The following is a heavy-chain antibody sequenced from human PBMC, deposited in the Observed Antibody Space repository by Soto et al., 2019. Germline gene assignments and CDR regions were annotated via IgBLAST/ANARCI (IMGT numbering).Heavy chain of an antibody. CDR1: GFTFSSYW. V-gene: IGHV3-7*03. CDR3: ASIPEDGWLVLYYFDY. D-gene: IGHD6-19*01. Sequence: GGSLRLSCAASGFTFSSYWMSWVRQAPGKGLEWVANIKQDGSEKYYVDSVKGRFTISRDNAKNSLYLQMNSLRAEDTAVYYCASIPEDGWLVLYYFDYWGQGTLVTVSS. CDR2: IKQDGSEK. J-gene: IGHJ4*02.